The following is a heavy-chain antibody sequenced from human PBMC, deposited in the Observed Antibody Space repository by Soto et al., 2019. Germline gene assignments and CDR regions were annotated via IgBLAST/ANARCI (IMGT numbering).Heavy chain of an antibody. CDR2: IYYSGST. Sequence: QVQLQESGPGLVKPSQTLSLTCTVSGGSISSGGYYWSWIRQHPGKGLEWIGYIYYSGSTYYNPSLKSRVTIAVDTSKNQFSLKLSSVTAADTAVYYCARDRSGGSWEFDYWGQGTLVTVSS. CDR3: ARDRSGGSWEFDY. V-gene: IGHV4-31*03. D-gene: IGHD2-15*01. J-gene: IGHJ4*02. CDR1: GGSISSGGYY.